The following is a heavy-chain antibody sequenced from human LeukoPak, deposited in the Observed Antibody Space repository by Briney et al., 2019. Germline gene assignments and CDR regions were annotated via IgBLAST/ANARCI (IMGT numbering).Heavy chain of an antibody. CDR2: IRYDGSNQ. J-gene: IGHJ6*03. D-gene: IGHD5-24*01. V-gene: IGHV3-30*02. CDR1: GFTFSYNG. Sequence: GGSLRLSCVASGFTFSYNGMHWVRQAPGKGLEWVAFIRYDGSNQYYADSVKDRFTISRDNSKNTLYLQMNSLRDEDTAVYYCAKRGVEMATNYYMDVWGKGTAVT. CDR3: AKRGVEMATNYYMDV.